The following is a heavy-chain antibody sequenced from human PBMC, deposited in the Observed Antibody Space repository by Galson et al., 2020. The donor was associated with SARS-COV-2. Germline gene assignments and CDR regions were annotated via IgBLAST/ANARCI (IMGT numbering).Heavy chain of an antibody. J-gene: IGHJ4*02. CDR3: ARLPVVRGVDY. D-gene: IGHD3-10*01. CDR1: GGTINIYY. Sequence: ASETLSLTCTVSGGTINIYYWSWIRQSPGKGLEWIGYLYYGGKTKYNPSLKSRVTISVDTSKSQVSLTLSSVTAADTAVYYCARLPVVRGVDYWGQGILVTVSS. V-gene: IGHV4-59*01. CDR2: LYYGGKT.